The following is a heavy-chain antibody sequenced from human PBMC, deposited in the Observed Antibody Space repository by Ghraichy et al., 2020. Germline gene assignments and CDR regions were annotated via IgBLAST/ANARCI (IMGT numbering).Heavy chain of an antibody. CDR3: AGRITIFGVVTGDY. Sequence: SLNISCAASGFTFSSYEMNWVRQAPGKGLEWVSYISSSGSTIYYADSVKGRFTISRDNAKNSLYLQMNSLRAEDTAVYYCAGRITIFGVVTGDYWGQGTLVTVSS. CDR2: ISSSGSTI. V-gene: IGHV3-48*03. CDR1: GFTFSSYE. D-gene: IGHD3-3*01. J-gene: IGHJ4*02.